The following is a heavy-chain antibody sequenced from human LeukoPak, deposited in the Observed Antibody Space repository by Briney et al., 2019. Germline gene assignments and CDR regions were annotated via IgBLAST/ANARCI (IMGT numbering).Heavy chain of an antibody. V-gene: IGHV3-7*01. D-gene: IGHD1-26*01. CDR2: IKQDGSEK. Sequence: GGSLRLSCAASGFTFSSYWMSWVRQAPGKGLEWVANIKQDGSEKYYVDSVKGRFTISRDNAKNSLYLQMNSLRAEDTAVYYCARDLSGMGADNAFGIWGQGTMVTVSS. J-gene: IGHJ3*02. CDR3: ARDLSGMGADNAFGI. CDR1: GFTFSSYW.